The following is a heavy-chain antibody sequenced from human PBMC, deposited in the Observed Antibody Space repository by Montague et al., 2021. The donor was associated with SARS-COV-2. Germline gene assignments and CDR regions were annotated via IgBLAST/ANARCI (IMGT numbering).Heavy chain of an antibody. Sequence: SLRLSCAASGFTFSSYGMHWVRQAPGKGLEWVAVIWYDGSNKYYADSFKGRFTISRDNSKTTLYLQMNSLRAEDTAVYYCAREGVVGVATGIDYWGQGTLVTVSS. CDR1: GFTFSSYG. V-gene: IGHV3-33*01. CDR2: IWYDGSNK. CDR3: AREGVVGVATGIDY. J-gene: IGHJ4*02. D-gene: IGHD5-12*01.